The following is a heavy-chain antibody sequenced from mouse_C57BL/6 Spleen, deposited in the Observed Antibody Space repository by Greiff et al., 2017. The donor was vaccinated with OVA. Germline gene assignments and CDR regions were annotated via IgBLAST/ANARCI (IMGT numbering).Heavy chain of an antibody. Sequence: VQLQQPGAELVKPGASVKLSCKASGYTFTSYWMHWVKQRPGQGLEWIGMIHPNSGSTNYNEKFKSKATLTVDKPSSTAYMQLSSLTSEDSAVYYCARSFITTVVATGDYWGQGTTLTVSS. CDR3: ARSFITTVVATGDY. V-gene: IGHV1-64*01. CDR1: GYTFTSYW. CDR2: IHPNSGST. D-gene: IGHD1-1*01. J-gene: IGHJ2*01.